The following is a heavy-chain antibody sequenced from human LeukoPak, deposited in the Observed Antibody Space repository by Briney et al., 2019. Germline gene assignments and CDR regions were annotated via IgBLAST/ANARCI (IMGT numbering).Heavy chain of an antibody. J-gene: IGHJ4*02. V-gene: IGHV1-58*01. D-gene: IGHD3-22*01. CDR1: GFTFTSSA. Sequence: SVKFSCKASGFTFTSSAVQWVRQARGQRLEWIGWIVVGSGNTNYAQKFQERVTITRDMSTSTAYMELSSMRSEDTAVYYCAAVTLGGWLPAYLHDYWGQGTLVTVSS. CDR2: IVVGSGNT. CDR3: AAVTLGGWLPAYLHDY.